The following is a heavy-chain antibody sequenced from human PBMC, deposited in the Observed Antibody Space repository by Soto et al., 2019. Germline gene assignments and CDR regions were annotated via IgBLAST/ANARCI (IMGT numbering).Heavy chain of an antibody. CDR2: ISYDGSNK. V-gene: IGHV3-30*18. J-gene: IGHJ2*01. CDR3: AKDLDGAYPHL. D-gene: IGHD4-17*01. CDR1: GFTFSSYG. Sequence: QVQLVESGGGVVQPGRSLRLSCAASGFTFSSYGMHWVRQAPGKGLEWVAVISYDGSNKYYADSVKGRFTISRDNSKNTLYLQMNSLRAEDTAVYYCAKDLDGAYPHLWGRGTLVTVSS.